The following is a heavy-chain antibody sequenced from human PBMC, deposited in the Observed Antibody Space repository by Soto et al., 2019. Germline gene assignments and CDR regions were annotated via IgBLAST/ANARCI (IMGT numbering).Heavy chain of an antibody. CDR2: ISSDGGDK. V-gene: IGHV3-30*18. CDR1: GFTFSSYA. J-gene: IGHJ4*02. Sequence: QVQLVESGGGVVQPGRSLSLSCAASGFTFSSYAMHWVRQAPGKGLEWVAVISSDGGDKYHADSVKGRFTISRDNSKNTLYLQINSLRAEDTAVYYCVKDKDLGAAGYYFHYWGQGTLVTVSS. CDR3: VKDKDLGAAGYYFHY. D-gene: IGHD6-13*01.